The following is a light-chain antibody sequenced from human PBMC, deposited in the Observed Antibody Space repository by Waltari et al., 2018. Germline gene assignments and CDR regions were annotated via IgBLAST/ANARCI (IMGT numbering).Light chain of an antibody. Sequence: DIDMTQFPSSLSASVGGRVTITCRATQDIRNHLNWYQHKPGRAPKLLVYDASQLESGVPSRFSGSRSGTYFTFTITSLQPEDMATYYCQQYDKFPLTFGGGTKVDI. CDR2: DAS. CDR1: QDIRNH. J-gene: IGKJ4*01. CDR3: QQYDKFPLT. V-gene: IGKV1-33*01.